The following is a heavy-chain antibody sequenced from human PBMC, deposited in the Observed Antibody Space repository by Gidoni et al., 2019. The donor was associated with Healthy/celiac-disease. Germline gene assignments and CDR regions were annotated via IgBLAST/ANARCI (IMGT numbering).Heavy chain of an antibody. CDR2: IYYRGST. CDR3: ARDHNYYDSRGYYYYYYGMDV. CDR1: GGSVSSCSYY. Sequence: QVQLQESGPGLVKPSETLSLTCTVPGGSVSSCSYYWIWIRHPPGKGLEWIGDIYYRGSTNYNPSLKSRVTITVDTSKNQFSLKLSSVTAADTAVYYCARDHNYYDSRGYYYYYYGMDVWGQGTTVTVSS. V-gene: IGHV4-61*01. J-gene: IGHJ6*02. D-gene: IGHD3-22*01.